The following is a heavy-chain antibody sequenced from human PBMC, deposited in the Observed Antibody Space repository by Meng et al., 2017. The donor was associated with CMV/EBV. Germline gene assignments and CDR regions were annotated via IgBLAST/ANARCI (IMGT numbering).Heavy chain of an antibody. CDR3: TRDAHLTTVTPNWFDP. CDR2: INPNSGGT. D-gene: IGHD4-17*01. Sequence: QVEVVQSGAEVKKPGASRKVSCKASGYTFTGYYMHWVRQAPGQGLEWMGWINPNSGGTNYAQKFQGRVTMTRDTSISTAYMELSRLRSDDTAVYYCTRDAHLTTVTPNWFDPWGQGTLVTVSS. J-gene: IGHJ5*02. CDR1: GYTFTGYY. V-gene: IGHV1-2*02.